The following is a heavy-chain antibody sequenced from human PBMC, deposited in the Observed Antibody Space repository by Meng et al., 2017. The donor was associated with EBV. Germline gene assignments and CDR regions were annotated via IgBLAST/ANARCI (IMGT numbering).Heavy chain of an antibody. V-gene: IGHV3-73*02. D-gene: IGHD2-2*01. CDR1: GFPFSGAA. CDR2: IRSKAKSYAT. CDR3: TRMSSPLDY. J-gene: IGHJ4*02. Sequence: QGVVSGGGLVQPGGSLKLACAAPGFPFSGAAMHWVRQASGKGLEWVGRIRSKAKSYATAYAASVKGRFTISRDDSKNTAYLQMNSLKTEDTAVYYCTRMSSPLDYWGQGTLVTVSS.